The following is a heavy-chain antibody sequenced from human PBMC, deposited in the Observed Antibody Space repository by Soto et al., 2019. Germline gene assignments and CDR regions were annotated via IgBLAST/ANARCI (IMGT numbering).Heavy chain of an antibody. CDR3: AHRPSSAFDY. CDR2: LYWDGDK. D-gene: IGHD6-6*01. J-gene: IGHJ4*02. CDR1: GFSLSTSGVG. V-gene: IGHV2-5*02. Sequence: SGPTLVNPTQPLTLTCTFSGFSLSTSGVGVGWIRQPPGKALEWLALLYWDGDKRYSPSLKSRLTITKDTSKNQVVLTMTSMDLVDTATYFCAHRPSSAFDYWGQGTLVTVSS.